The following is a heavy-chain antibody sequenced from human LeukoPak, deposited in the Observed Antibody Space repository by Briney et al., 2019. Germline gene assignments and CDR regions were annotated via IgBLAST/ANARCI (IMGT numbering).Heavy chain of an antibody. CDR2: IYSGGST. D-gene: IGHD1-1*01. V-gene: IGHV3-53*01. J-gene: IGHJ4*02. CDR3: ARVQLERHFDY. CDR1: GFTVSSNY. Sequence: PGGSLRLSCAASGFTVSSNYMSWVRQAPGKGLEWVSVIYSGGSTYYADSVKGRFTISRDNAKNSLYLQMNSLRAEDTAVYYCARVQLERHFDYWGQGTLVTISS.